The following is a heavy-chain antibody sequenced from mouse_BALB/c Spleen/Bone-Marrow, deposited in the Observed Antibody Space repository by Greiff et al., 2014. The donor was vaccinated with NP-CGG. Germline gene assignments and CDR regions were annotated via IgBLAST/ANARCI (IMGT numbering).Heavy chain of an antibody. V-gene: IGHV14-3*02. Sequence: EVQVVESGAELVKPGASVKLSCTASGFNIKDTYMHWVKQRPEQGLEWIGRIDPANGNTKYDPKFQGKATMTADTSSNTAYLQLSSLTSEDTAVYYCALYYDYDVGYWGQGTTLTVSS. J-gene: IGHJ2*01. CDR2: IDPANGNT. D-gene: IGHD2-4*01. CDR1: GFNIKDTY. CDR3: ALYYDYDVGY.